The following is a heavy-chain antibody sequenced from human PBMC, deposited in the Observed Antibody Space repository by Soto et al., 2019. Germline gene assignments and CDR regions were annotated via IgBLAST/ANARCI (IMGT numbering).Heavy chain of an antibody. CDR3: ARGHLGITTTGTWYDFDY. CDR1: GDSISSYY. D-gene: IGHD2-15*01. V-gene: IGHV4-59*01. J-gene: IGHJ4*02. Sequence: SENLSLTCTVSGDSISSYYWTWIRQPPGKGLEYIGYIYYSGRTYYNPSLKSRVTISVDTSKNQFSLKLSSVTAADTAVYYCARGHLGITTTGTWYDFDYWGQGTLVTVS. CDR2: IYYSGRT.